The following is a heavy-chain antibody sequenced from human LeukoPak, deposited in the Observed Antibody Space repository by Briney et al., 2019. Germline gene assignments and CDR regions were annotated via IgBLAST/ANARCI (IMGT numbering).Heavy chain of an antibody. D-gene: IGHD2-2*01. CDR1: GGSVSRSNW. Sequence: PSETLSLTCAVPGGSVSRSNWWNWVRQPPGKGLEWIGEIHHSGSTNYNPSLKSRVTMSVDKSKNQFSLKLSSVTAADTAVYYCARTEAFCSDTSCSNWFDPWGQGTLVTVSS. CDR3: ARTEAFCSDTSCSNWFDP. J-gene: IGHJ5*02. CDR2: IHHSGST. V-gene: IGHV4-4*02.